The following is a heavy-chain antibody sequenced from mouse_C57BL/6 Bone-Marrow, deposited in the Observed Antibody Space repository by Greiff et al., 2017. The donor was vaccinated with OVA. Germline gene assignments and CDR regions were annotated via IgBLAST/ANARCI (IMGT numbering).Heavy chain of an antibody. D-gene: IGHD2-5*01. CDR1: GYTFTSYW. CDR2: IYPGSGST. V-gene: IGHV1-55*01. CDR3: ARWAYYSNYPGKNAMDY. Sequence: VQLQQPGAELAKPGASVKMSCKASGYTFTSYWITWVKQRPGQGLEWIGDIYPGSGSTNYNEKFKSKATLTVDTSSSTAYMQLRSLTSEDSAVYYCARWAYYSNYPGKNAMDYWGQGTSVTVSS. J-gene: IGHJ4*01.